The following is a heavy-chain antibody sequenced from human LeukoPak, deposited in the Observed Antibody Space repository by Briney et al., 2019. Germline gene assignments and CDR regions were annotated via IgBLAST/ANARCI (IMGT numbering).Heavy chain of an antibody. CDR3: ARSLDNWGGSNNLFDS. J-gene: IGHJ5*01. Sequence: GGSLRLSCAASGLTFSSSSMSWVRQVPGKGLEWVSGIGGSGGSTYYAESVKGRFTISRDNSKSTMYLQMNSLRAEDTAVYFCARSLDNWGGSNNLFDSWGQGTLVTVSS. CDR2: IGGSGGST. D-gene: IGHD2-21*01. CDR1: GLTFSSSS. V-gene: IGHV3-23*01.